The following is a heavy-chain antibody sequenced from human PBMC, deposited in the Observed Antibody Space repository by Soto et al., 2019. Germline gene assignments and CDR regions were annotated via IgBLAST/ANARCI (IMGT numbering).Heavy chain of an antibody. Sequence: GGSLRLSCAASGFTFSSYGMHWVRQAPGKGLEWVAVIWYDGSNKYYADSVKGRFTISRDNSKNKLYLQMNSLRAEDTAVYYCARGAYYDFWSGYSGYYYGMDVWGQGTTVTVSS. CDR3: ARGAYYDFWSGYSGYYYGMDV. CDR1: GFTFSSYG. V-gene: IGHV3-33*01. CDR2: IWYDGSNK. D-gene: IGHD3-3*01. J-gene: IGHJ6*02.